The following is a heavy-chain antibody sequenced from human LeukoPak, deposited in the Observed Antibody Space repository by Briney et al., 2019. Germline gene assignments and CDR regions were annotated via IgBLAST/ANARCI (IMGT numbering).Heavy chain of an antibody. Sequence: ASVKVSCKASGGTFSSYAISWVRQAPGQGLEWMGGIIPIFGTANYAQKFQGRVTITTDESTSTAYMELSSLRSEDTAVYYCARAMVQGVIITAWFDPWAREPWSPSPQ. D-gene: IGHD3-10*01. CDR1: GGTFSSYA. CDR3: ARAMVQGVIITAWFDP. V-gene: IGHV1-69*05. J-gene: IGHJ5*02. CDR2: IIPIFGTA.